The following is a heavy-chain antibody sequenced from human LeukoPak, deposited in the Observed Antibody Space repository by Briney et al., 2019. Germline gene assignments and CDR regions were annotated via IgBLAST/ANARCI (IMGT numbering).Heavy chain of an antibody. CDR3: AKDMYSSSSAFDY. CDR1: GFTFSSYW. CDR2: INQDGSDK. J-gene: IGHJ4*02. D-gene: IGHD6-6*01. V-gene: IGHV3-7*01. Sequence: GGSLRLSCAASGFTFSSYWMSWVRQAPGKGLEWVANINQDGSDKYYVDSVKGRFTISRDNSKNTLYLQMNSLRPEDTAVYYCAKDMYSSSSAFDYWGQGTLVTVSS.